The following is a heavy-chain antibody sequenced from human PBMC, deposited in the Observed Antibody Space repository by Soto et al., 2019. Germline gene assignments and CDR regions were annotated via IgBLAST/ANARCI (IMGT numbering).Heavy chain of an antibody. V-gene: IGHV4-31*03. CDR3: ARGALVLLAIVGFDP. CDR2: IYYSGST. CDR1: GGSISSGGYY. D-gene: IGHD3-10*01. Sequence: SETLSLTCTVSGGSISSGGYYWSWIRQHPGKGLEWIGYIYYSGSTYYNPSLKSRVTISVDTSKNQFSLKLSSVTAADTAVYYCARGALVLLAIVGFDPWGQGTLVTVSS. J-gene: IGHJ5*02.